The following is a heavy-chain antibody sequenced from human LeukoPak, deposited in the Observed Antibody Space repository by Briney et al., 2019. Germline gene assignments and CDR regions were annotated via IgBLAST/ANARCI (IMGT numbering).Heavy chain of an antibody. CDR2: IYHSGNT. CDR3: ARQGGSYWDWFDP. CDR1: GYSISSGYY. V-gene: IGHV4-38-2*01. J-gene: IGHJ5*02. D-gene: IGHD2-15*01. Sequence: SETLSLTCAVSGYSISSGYYWGWIRQPPGKGLDWIGSIYHSGNTYYNPSLKSRVTISVDTSNNQFSLKLSSVTAADTAVYYCARQGGSYWDWFDPWGQGTLVTVSS.